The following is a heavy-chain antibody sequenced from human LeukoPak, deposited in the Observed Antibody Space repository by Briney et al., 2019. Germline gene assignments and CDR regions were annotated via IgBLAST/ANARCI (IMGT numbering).Heavy chain of an antibody. Sequence: GGSLRLSCAASGFTFSSYSMNWVRQAPGKGLEWVSSISSSSSYIYYADSVKGRFTISRDNAKNSLYLQMNSLRAEDTAVYYCARVPIGSVVPAATLDYYYYYMDVWGKGTTVTVSS. D-gene: IGHD2-2*01. CDR2: ISSSSSYI. J-gene: IGHJ6*03. CDR3: ARVPIGSVVPAATLDYYYYYMDV. CDR1: GFTFSSYS. V-gene: IGHV3-21*01.